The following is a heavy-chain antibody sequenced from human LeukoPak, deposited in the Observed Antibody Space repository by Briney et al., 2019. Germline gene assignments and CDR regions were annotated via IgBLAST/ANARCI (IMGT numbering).Heavy chain of an antibody. V-gene: IGHV4-38-2*01. CDR2: IYHSGST. Sequence: PSETVSLTCAVSGYSISSGYYWGWIRQPPGQGLEWIGSIYHSGSTYYNPSLKSRVTISVDTSKNQFSLKLSSVTAADTAVYYCARRKAAFDIWGQGTMVTVSS. CDR1: GYSISSGYY. CDR3: ARRKAAFDI. J-gene: IGHJ3*02.